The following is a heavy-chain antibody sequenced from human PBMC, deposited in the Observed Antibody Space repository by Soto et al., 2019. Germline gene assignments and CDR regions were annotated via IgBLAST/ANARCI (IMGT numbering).Heavy chain of an antibody. CDR1: GGSFSGYY. J-gene: IGHJ4*02. V-gene: IGHV4-34*01. CDR2: INRSGST. Sequence: SETLSLTCAVYGGSFSGYYWSWIRQPPGKGLEWIGEINRSGSTNYNPSLKSRVTISVDTSRNQFSLKLSSVTAADTAVYYCARGPPKGALDYWGQGTLVTVSS. CDR3: ARGPPKGALDY.